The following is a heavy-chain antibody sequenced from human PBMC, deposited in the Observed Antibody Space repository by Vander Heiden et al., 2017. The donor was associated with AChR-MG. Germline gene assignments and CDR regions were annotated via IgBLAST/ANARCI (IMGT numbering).Heavy chain of an antibody. Sequence: QVQLVQSGAEVKKPGASVKVSCKASGYTFTGYYMHWVRQAPGQGLEWMGWINPNRGGTNYAQKFQGRVTMTRDTSISTAYMELSRLRSDDTAVYYCARGFRRRDGYHFDGGYWGQGTLVTVSS. V-gene: IGHV1-2*02. CDR3: ARGFRRRDGYHFDGGY. D-gene: IGHD5-12*01. CDR2: INPNRGGT. CDR1: GYTFTGYY. J-gene: IGHJ4*02.